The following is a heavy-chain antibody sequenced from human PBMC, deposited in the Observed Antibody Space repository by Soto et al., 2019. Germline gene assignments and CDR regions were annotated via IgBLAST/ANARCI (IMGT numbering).Heavy chain of an antibody. CDR2: ISYDGSNK. J-gene: IGHJ6*02. Sequence: WGSLRLSCAASGFTFSSYAMHWVRQAPGKGLEWVAVISYDGSNKYYADSVKGRFTISRDNSKNTLYLQMNSLRAEDTAVYYCARDIVLMVYAPNTHYYYYGMDIWGQGTTVTVSS. D-gene: IGHD2-8*01. CDR3: ARDIVLMVYAPNTHYYYYGMDI. V-gene: IGHV3-30-3*01. CDR1: GFTFSSYA.